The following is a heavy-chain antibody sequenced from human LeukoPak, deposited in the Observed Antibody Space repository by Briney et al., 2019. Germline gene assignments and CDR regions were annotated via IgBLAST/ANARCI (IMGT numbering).Heavy chain of an antibody. Sequence: GGSLRLSCAASGFILSNYRMNWVRQAPGKGLEWVSYISSSGNSREYADSVKGRFTISRDNARNTLYLQMNSLRVEDTAVYYCARDGNYDSSGYYTLWGQGTLVTVSS. V-gene: IGHV3-48*04. CDR3: ARDGNYDSSGYYTL. CDR1: GFILSNYR. J-gene: IGHJ4*02. CDR2: ISSSGNSR. D-gene: IGHD3-22*01.